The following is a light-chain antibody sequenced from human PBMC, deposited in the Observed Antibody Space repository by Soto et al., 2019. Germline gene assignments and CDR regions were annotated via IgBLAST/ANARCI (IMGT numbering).Light chain of an antibody. V-gene: IGLV1-40*01. J-gene: IGLJ2*01. CDR2: GNN. Sequence: QSVLTQPPSVSGAPGQRVAISCAGSSSNIGAGYDVHWYQQLPGTAPKLLIYGNNNRPSGVPDRFSDSKSGTSASLAITGLQAEDEAHYYCQSYDTSLTTILFGGGTKLNVL. CDR1: SSNIGAGYD. CDR3: QSYDTSLTTIL.